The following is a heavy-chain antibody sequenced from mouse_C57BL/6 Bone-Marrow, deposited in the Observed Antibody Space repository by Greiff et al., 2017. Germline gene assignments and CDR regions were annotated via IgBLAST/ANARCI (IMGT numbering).Heavy chain of an antibody. D-gene: IGHD1-1*01. CDR3: ERAGIYYYGSSYLRYAMDY. J-gene: IGHJ4*01. V-gene: IGHV1-19*01. Sequence: VQLQQSGPVLVKPGASVKMSCKASGYTFTDYYMNWVKQSHGKSLEWIGVINPYNGGTSYTQKFNGQDTLTVDKSSSTAYMELNSLTSEDSAVYYCERAGIYYYGSSYLRYAMDYWGQGTSVTVSS. CDR2: INPYNGGT. CDR1: GYTFTDYY.